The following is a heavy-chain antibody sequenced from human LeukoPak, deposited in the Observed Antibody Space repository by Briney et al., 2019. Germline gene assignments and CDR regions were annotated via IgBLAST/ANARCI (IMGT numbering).Heavy chain of an antibody. CDR3: ARLLDSGGPSTYRPFDY. J-gene: IGHJ4*02. CDR1: DFSFSSYS. V-gene: IGHV3-7*01. D-gene: IGHD2-15*01. CDR2: IKEDGSEK. Sequence: PGGSLRLSCAASDFSFSSYSMTWVRQAPGKGLEWVANIKEDGSEKYYVDSVKGRFTISRDNARNSLYLQMNNLRAEDTALYYCARLLDSGGPSTYRPFDYCGQGTLVTVSS.